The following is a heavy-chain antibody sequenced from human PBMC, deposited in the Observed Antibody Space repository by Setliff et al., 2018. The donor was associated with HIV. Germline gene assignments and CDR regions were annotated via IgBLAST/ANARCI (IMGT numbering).Heavy chain of an antibody. D-gene: IGHD3-10*01. CDR1: GYRLMSYG. CDR3: ASPSFGDVDYYYGMDV. J-gene: IGHJ6*02. CDR2: INPSGDVI. Sequence: ASVKVSCKGSGYRLMSYGFTWVRQAPGQGLEWMGIINPSGDVIRYAQKFQGRVTMTRDTSTSTVYMDLSSLRSEDTAVYYCASPSFGDVDYYYGMDVWGQGTTITVSS. V-gene: IGHV1-46*01.